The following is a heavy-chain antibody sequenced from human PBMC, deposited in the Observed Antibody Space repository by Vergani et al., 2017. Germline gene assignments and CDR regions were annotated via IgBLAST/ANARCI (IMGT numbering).Heavy chain of an antibody. D-gene: IGHD2-8*01. J-gene: IGHJ4*02. CDR3: ARGYCTNSICRGKVDS. Sequence: EVQVVESGGGLVQPGGSLRLSCEASGITFWKFGMHWVRQGPGKGLEWVSGISWNSGAVDYADSVRGRFTISRDNAKNSLYLDMSSLRAEDTAVYYCARGYCTNSICRGKVDSWGQGTLVTVSS. CDR1: GITFWKFG. CDR2: ISWNSGAV. V-gene: IGHV3-9*01.